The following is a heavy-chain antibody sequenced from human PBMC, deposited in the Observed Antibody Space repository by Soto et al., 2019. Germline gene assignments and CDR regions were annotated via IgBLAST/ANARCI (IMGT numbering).Heavy chain of an antibody. V-gene: IGHV3-30-3*01. J-gene: IGHJ4*02. Sequence: QVQLVESGGGVVQPGRSLRLSCAASGFTFSGYAMHCVRQAPGKGLEWVAVISDDGTNKHYADSVRGRFTISRDNSKNTLDLQMDSLRPEDTSVYYCASAGSSRGLWLGPDYWGQGTQVTVSS. D-gene: IGHD5-18*01. CDR1: GFTFSGYA. CDR3: ASAGSSRGLWLGPDY. CDR2: ISDDGTNK.